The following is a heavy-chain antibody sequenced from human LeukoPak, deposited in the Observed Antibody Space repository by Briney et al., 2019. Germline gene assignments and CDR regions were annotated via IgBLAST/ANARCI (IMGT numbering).Heavy chain of an antibody. CDR2: IYYSGST. V-gene: IGHV4-39*01. D-gene: IGHD2-15*01. CDR1: GGSISSSSYY. J-gene: IGHJ3*02. Sequence: NSSETLSLTCTVSGGSISSSSYYWGWIRQPPGKGLEWIGSIYYSGSTYYNPSLKSRVTISVDTSKNQFSLKLSSVTAADTAVYYCANPGKVGVGAFDIWGQGTMVTVSS. CDR3: ANPGKVGVGAFDI.